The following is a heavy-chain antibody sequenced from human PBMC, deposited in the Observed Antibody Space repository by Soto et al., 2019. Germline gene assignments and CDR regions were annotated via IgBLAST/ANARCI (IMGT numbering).Heavy chain of an antibody. CDR3: ARTTVTKRTTYYFDY. CDR2: LSGSATNT. J-gene: IGHJ4*02. CDR1: GFTFGNYA. V-gene: IGHV3-23*01. Sequence: GGSLRLSCEASGFTFGNYAMTWVRQGPGKGLEWVSALSGSATNTYYADSVKGRFTISRDNSKNTMHLQMNSLRAEDTAVYYCARTTVTKRTTYYFDYWGQGTLVTVSS. D-gene: IGHD4-17*01.